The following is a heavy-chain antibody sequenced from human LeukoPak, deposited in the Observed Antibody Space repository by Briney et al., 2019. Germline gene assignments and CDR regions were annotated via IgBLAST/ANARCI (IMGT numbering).Heavy chain of an antibody. CDR2: ISSSSSYI. CDR3: ARDQYGDYAEIDY. Sequence: GGSLRLSCAASGFTFSSYSMNWVRQAPGKGLEWVSSISSSSSYIYYADSVKGRFTISRDNAKNSLYLQMNSLRAEDTAVYYCARDQYGDYAEIDYWGQGTLVTVSS. J-gene: IGHJ4*02. V-gene: IGHV3-21*01. D-gene: IGHD4-17*01. CDR1: GFTFSSYS.